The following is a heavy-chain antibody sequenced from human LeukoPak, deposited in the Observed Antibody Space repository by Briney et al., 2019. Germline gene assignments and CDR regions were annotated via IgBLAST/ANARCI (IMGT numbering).Heavy chain of an antibody. D-gene: IGHD6-19*01. CDR3: AKDRFPSSGWYDY. Sequence: GGSLSLSCAASGFSDSNSYMSWVRQAPGKGLEWVSLTYSGGSTYYADSVKGRFTISRDNSKNTLYLQMNSLRAEDTAVYYCAKDRFPSSGWYDYWGEGTLVTVSS. CDR1: GFSDSNSY. V-gene: IGHV3-53*01. CDR2: TYSGGST. J-gene: IGHJ4*02.